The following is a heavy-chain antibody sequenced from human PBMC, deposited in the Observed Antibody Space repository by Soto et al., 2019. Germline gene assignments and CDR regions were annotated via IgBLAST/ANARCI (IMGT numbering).Heavy chain of an antibody. CDR2: INPSGGST. CDR3: ARPRAHCSGGSCYTEYFEH. V-gene: IGHV1-46*01. D-gene: IGHD2-15*01. CDR1: GYTFTSYY. J-gene: IGHJ1*01. Sequence: ASVKVSCKASGYTFTSYYMHWVRQAPGQGLEWMGIINPSGGSTSYAQKFQGRVTMTRDTSTSTVYMELSSLRSEDTAVYYCARPRAHCSGGSCYTEYFEHWGQGTLVTVSS.